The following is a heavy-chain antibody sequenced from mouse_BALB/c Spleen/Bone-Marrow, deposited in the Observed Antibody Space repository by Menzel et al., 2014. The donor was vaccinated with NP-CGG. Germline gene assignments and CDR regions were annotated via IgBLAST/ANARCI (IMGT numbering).Heavy chain of an antibody. CDR1: GFNIRDTY. D-gene: IGHD2-1*01. V-gene: IGHV14-3*02. J-gene: IGHJ4*01. CDR3: ARYGNYCYAMDY. Sequence: EVQLQQSGAELVKPGASVKLSCTASGFNIRDTYMHWVKQRPGQGLEWIGRIDPANGNTKYDPKFQGKATITADTSSNTAYLQLSSLTSEDTAVYYCARYGNYCYAMDYWGQGTSVTVSS. CDR2: IDPANGNT.